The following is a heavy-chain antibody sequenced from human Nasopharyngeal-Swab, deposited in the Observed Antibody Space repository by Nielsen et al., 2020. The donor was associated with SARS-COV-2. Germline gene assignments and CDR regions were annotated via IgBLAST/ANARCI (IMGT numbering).Heavy chain of an antibody. CDR3: MSEAVAGTGDAFDI. CDR2: ISSSGSTI. CDR1: GSTFSSYE. Sequence: GGSLRLSCAASGSTFSSYEMNWVRQAPGKGLEWVSYISSSGSTIYYADSVKGRFTISRDNAKNSLYLQMNSLRAEDTAVCYCMSEAVAGTGDAFDIWGQGTMVTVSS. J-gene: IGHJ3*02. D-gene: IGHD6-19*01. V-gene: IGHV3-48*03.